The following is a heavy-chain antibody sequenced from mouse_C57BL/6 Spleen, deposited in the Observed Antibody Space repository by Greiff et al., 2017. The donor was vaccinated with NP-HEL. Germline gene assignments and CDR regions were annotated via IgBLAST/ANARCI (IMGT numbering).Heavy chain of an antibody. CDR1: GSSITSGYY. Sequence: DVQLQESGPGLVKPSQSLSLTCSVTGSSITSGYYWNWIRQFPGNKLEWMGYISYDGSNNYNPSLKNRISITRDTSKNQFFLKLNSVTTEDTATYYCARASSQVADWGQGTLVTVSA. CDR3: ARASSQVAD. V-gene: IGHV3-6*01. CDR2: ISYDGSN. J-gene: IGHJ3*01.